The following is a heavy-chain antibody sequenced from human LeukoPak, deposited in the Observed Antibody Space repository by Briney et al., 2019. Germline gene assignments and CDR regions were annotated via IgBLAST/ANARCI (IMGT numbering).Heavy chain of an antibody. J-gene: IGHJ4*02. D-gene: IGHD3-10*01. V-gene: IGHV3-23*01. CDR3: AKEWARFGERENFFDY. CDR1: GFTVSNKY. CDR2: ISGSGGST. Sequence: GGSLRLSCAASGFTVSNKYMTWVRQAPGKGLEWVSAISGSGGSTYYADSVKGRFTISRDNSKNTLYLQMNSLRAEDTAVYYCAKEWARFGERENFFDYWGQGTLVTVSS.